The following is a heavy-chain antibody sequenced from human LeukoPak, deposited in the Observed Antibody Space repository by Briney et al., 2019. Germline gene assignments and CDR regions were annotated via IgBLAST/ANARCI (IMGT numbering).Heavy chain of an antibody. V-gene: IGHV3-33*01. CDR2: IWYDGSNK. D-gene: IGHD6-19*01. J-gene: IGHJ4*02. Sequence: GGSVRLSCAASGFTFSSYGMHWVRQAPGKGLEWVAVIWYDGSNKYYADSVKGRFTISRDNSKNALQLQMNSLRAEGTAVDDCAREMSLSSSGWYRHFDYWGQGTLVTVSS. CDR3: AREMSLSSSGWYRHFDY. CDR1: GFTFSSYG.